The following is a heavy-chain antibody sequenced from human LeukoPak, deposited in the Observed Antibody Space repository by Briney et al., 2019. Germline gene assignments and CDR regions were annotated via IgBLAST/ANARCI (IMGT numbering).Heavy chain of an antibody. D-gene: IGHD6-13*01. Sequence: GGSLRLSCAASGFTFSSYEMNWVRQAPGKGLEWVSYISSSGGTIYYADSVKGRFTISRHNAKNSLYLQMNSLRAEDTAVYYCARSAGSISWYEGYYFDFWGQGSQVTVSS. J-gene: IGHJ4*02. CDR1: GFTFSSYE. V-gene: IGHV3-48*03. CDR3: ARSAGSISWYEGYYFDF. CDR2: ISSSGGTI.